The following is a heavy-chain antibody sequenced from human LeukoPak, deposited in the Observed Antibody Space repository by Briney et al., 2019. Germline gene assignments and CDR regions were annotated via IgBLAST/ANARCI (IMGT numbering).Heavy chain of an antibody. V-gene: IGHV3-23*01. D-gene: IGHD6-13*01. CDR3: GGSSSWYVPFDY. CDR2: ISGSGGST. CDR1: GFTFSSYA. Sequence: GGSLRLSCAASGFTFSSYAMSWVRQAPGRGLEWVSAISGSGGSTYYADSVKGRFTISRDNSKNTLYLQMNSLRAEDTAVYYCGGSSSWYVPFDYWGQGTLVTVSS. J-gene: IGHJ4*02.